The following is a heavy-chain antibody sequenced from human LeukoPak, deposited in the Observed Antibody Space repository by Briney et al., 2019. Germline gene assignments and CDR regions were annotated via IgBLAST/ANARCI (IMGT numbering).Heavy chain of an antibody. CDR1: GFTFSSYS. J-gene: IGHJ4*02. Sequence: GGSLRPSCAASGFTFSSYSINWVRQAPGKGLEWVSYFASDRTTIYYADSVKGRFTMSRDNAKNSLYLRMDSLRAEDTAVYYCARGHNWSFDYWGQGTLVTVSS. D-gene: IGHD1-20*01. CDR3: ARGHNWSFDY. V-gene: IGHV3-48*01. CDR2: FASDRTTI.